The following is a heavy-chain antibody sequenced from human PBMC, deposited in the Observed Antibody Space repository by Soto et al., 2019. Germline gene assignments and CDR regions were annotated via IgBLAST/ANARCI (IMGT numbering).Heavy chain of an antibody. V-gene: IGHV4-59*01. D-gene: IGHD1-20*01. Sequence: QVQLQESGPGLVKPSETLSLTCTVSGDSISSYYWSWIRQPPGKGLEWIGYIYYTGRTNYYPSLKGRVTISVDTSKNQFSLKQHCVIAADTAVYFCARDPWDRGIISNAFDIWGQGKMVTVSS. CDR1: GDSISSYY. J-gene: IGHJ3*02. CDR3: ARDPWDRGIISNAFDI. CDR2: IYYTGRT.